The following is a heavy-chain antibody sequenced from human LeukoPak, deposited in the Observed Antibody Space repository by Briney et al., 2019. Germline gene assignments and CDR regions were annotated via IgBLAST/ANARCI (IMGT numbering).Heavy chain of an antibody. D-gene: IGHD2-15*01. V-gene: IGHV4-59*01. CDR3: ARGVAAALDC. Sequence: PSETLSPTCTVSGGSIRSYYWSWIRQPPGKGLEWIGYIHSSGSTSYNPSLKSRVTILLDTSKNQFSLNLGSMTAADTAVYYCARGVAAALDCWGQGSLVTVSS. J-gene: IGHJ4*02. CDR2: IHSSGST. CDR1: GGSIRSYY.